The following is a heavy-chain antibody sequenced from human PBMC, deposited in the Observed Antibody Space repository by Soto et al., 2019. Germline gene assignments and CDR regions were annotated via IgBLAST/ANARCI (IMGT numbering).Heavy chain of an antibody. CDR3: AKIQQWGMPRGLDF. CDR1: GLTFSIYA. CDR2: MSGTSSTT. D-gene: IGHD3-16*01. J-gene: IGHJ4*02. Sequence: GGSLRLSXATSGLTFSIYAMAGVRQAPGGGLEWVSSMSGTSSTTYYADSVRGRFAISRDRSKNTLYLQMSSLRAEDTALHYCAKIQQWGMPRGLDFWGQGTLVTVSS. V-gene: IGHV3-23*01.